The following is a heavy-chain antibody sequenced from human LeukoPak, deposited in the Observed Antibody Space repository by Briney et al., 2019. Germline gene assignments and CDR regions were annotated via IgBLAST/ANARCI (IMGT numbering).Heavy chain of an antibody. CDR3: AKDPDYYDSSGPLGYFDY. J-gene: IGHJ4*02. Sequence: GGSLRLSCAASGFTFSSYAMSWVRQAPGKGLEWVSAISGSGGSTYYADSVKGRFTISRDNSKNTLYLQMNSLRAEDTAVYYCAKDPDYYDSSGPLGYFDYWGQGTLVTVSS. D-gene: IGHD3-22*01. CDR2: ISGSGGST. CDR1: GFTFSSYA. V-gene: IGHV3-23*01.